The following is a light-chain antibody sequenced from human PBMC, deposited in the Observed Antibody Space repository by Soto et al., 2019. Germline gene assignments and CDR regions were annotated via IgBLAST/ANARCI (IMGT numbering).Light chain of an antibody. CDR2: GAS. CDR3: QQYNNWPWT. Sequence: EIVMTQSPATLSVSPGGRATLSCRASQSISDTLAWYQQKPGQAPRLLIYGASTRAPGFPARFSGSGSGTDFTLTISSLQSEGFAVYYCQQYNNWPWTFGQGTKVEIK. J-gene: IGKJ1*01. V-gene: IGKV3-15*01. CDR1: QSISDT.